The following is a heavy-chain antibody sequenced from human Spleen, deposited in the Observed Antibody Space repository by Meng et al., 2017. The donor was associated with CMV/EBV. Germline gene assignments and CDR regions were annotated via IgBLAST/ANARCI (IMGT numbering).Heavy chain of an antibody. D-gene: IGHD5-18*01. CDR1: GFTFSNSG. Sequence: GESLKISCAASGFTFSNSGMSWVRQAPGKGLDWVSTISGGGDNTHYADSVKGRFTISRDNSKDTLYLQMNSLRGEDTAIYYCARDQDTAMIGTGYFDLWGRGTLVTVSS. J-gene: IGHJ2*01. CDR3: ARDQDTAMIGTGYFDL. V-gene: IGHV3-23*01. CDR2: ISGGGDNT.